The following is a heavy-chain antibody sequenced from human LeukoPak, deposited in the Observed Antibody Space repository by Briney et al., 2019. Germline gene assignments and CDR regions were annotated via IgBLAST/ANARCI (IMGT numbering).Heavy chain of an antibody. CDR2: ISSSSSYI. J-gene: IGHJ4*02. V-gene: IGHV3-21*04. D-gene: IGHD6-19*01. Sequence: PGGSLRLSCAASGFTFSIYSMNWVRQAPGKGLEWVSSISSSSSYIHYTDSVKGRFTISRDNSKNTLYLQMNSLRAEDTAVYYCAKRGSGWSYYFDYWGQGTLVTVSS. CDR1: GFTFSIYS. CDR3: AKRGSGWSYYFDY.